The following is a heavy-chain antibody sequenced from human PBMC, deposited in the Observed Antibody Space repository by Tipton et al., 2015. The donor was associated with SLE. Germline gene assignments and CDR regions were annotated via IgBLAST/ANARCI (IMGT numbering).Heavy chain of an antibody. CDR2: VSGSGDST. CDR1: GFTFSNYA. CDR3: ARGGVTKPLDY. V-gene: IGHV3-23*01. D-gene: IGHD2-21*02. Sequence: SLRLSCAASGFTFSNYAMSWVRQAPGKGLEWVSGVSGSGDSTYYAEFVNGRFTISRDNSKNTLYLQVNSLRAEDTAFYYCARGGVTKPLDYWGQGTLVTVSS. J-gene: IGHJ4*02.